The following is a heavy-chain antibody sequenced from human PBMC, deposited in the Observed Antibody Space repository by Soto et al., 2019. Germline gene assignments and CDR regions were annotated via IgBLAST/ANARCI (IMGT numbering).Heavy chain of an antibody. D-gene: IGHD3-3*01. CDR3: VRADYDFWSGYYRGLELRRHWFDP. CDR2: IYYSGST. Sequence: QVQLQESGPGLVKPSQTLSLTCTVSGGSISSGDYYWSWIRQPPGKGLEWIGYIYYSGSTYYNPSLKSRVTISVDTSKNQFSLKLSSVTAADTAVYYCVRADYDFWSGYYRGLELRRHWFDPWGQGTLVTVSS. J-gene: IGHJ5*02. CDR1: GGSISSGDYY. V-gene: IGHV4-30-4*01.